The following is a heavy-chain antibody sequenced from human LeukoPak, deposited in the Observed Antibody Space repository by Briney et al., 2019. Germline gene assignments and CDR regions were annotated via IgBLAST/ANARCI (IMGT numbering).Heavy chain of an antibody. CDR2: IKQDGSEK. Sequence: QSGGSLRLSCAASGFTLSSYLMNWVRQAPGKGLEWVANIKQDGSEKYYMDSVKGRFTISRDNAKNSLYLQMNSLRAEDTGVYYCGRVAAAGTRNSYGMDVWGQGTTVTVSS. D-gene: IGHD6-13*01. J-gene: IGHJ6*02. CDR3: GRVAAAGTRNSYGMDV. CDR1: GFTLSSYL. V-gene: IGHV3-7*01.